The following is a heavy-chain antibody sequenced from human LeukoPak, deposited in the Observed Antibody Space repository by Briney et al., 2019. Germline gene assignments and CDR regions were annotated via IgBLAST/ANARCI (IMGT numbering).Heavy chain of an antibody. CDR3: ARKDYFDY. CDR2: INPNSGGT. Sequence: EASVKVSCKASVYTFTGYYMHWVRQAPGQGLEWMGWINPNSGGTNYAQKFQGRVTMTRDTSIGTAYMELSRLTSDDTAIYYCARKDYFDYWGQGTLVTVSS. V-gene: IGHV1-2*02. J-gene: IGHJ4*02. CDR1: VYTFTGYY.